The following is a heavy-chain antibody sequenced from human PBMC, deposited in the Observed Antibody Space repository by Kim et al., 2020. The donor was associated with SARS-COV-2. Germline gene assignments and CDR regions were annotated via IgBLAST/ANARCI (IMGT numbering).Heavy chain of an antibody. D-gene: IGHD2-15*01. Sequence: GGSLRLSCAASGFTFNNAWMSWVRQAPGKGLEWVGRIKSKIEGETKDYAAPVKGRFTISRDDSKTMVYLQMNSLTAEDTAIYYCAAGTGRSDYDYWGQGILITVSS. V-gene: IGHV3-15*01. CDR1: GFTFNNAW. CDR3: AAGTGRSDYDY. CDR2: IKSKIEGETK. J-gene: IGHJ4*02.